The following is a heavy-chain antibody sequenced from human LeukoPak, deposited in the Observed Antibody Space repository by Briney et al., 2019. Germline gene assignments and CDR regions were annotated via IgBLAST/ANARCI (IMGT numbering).Heavy chain of an antibody. CDR3: AREGYYDSSGYSFDY. CDR1: GGSISSSSYY. D-gene: IGHD3-22*01. V-gene: IGHV4-39*07. Sequence: SETLSLTCTVSGGSISSSSYYWGWIRQPPGKGLEWIGSIYYSGSTYYNPSLKSRVTISVDTSKNQFSLKLSSVTAADTAVYYCAREGYYDSSGYSFDYWGQGTLVTVSS. CDR2: IYYSGST. J-gene: IGHJ4*02.